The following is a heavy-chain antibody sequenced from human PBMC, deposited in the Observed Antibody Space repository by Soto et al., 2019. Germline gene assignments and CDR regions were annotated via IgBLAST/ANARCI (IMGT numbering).Heavy chain of an antibody. Sequence: SVKVSCKASGGTFSSYAISWVRQAPGQGLEWMGGIIPIFGTANYAQKFQGRVTITADKSTSTAYMELSSLRSEDTAVYYCARGRDNWNPVRYYYGMDVWGQGTTVTVSS. V-gene: IGHV1-69*06. J-gene: IGHJ6*02. CDR1: GGTFSSYA. CDR2: IIPIFGTA. CDR3: ARGRDNWNPVRYYYGMDV. D-gene: IGHD1-20*01.